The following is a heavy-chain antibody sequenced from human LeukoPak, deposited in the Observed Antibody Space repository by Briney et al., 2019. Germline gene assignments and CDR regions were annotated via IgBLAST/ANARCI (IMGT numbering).Heavy chain of an antibody. CDR3: ARNWASGSLDYFDY. J-gene: IGHJ4*02. CDR2: ISAYNGNT. Sequence: EASVKVSCKASGYTFTNYGFSWVRQAPGQGLEWMGWISAYNGNTHYAQNLQVRVTLTTDTSTTTAYMELRSLRSDDTAVYYCARNWASGSLDYFDYWGQGTLVTVSS. D-gene: IGHD1-26*01. CDR1: GYTFTNYG. V-gene: IGHV1-18*01.